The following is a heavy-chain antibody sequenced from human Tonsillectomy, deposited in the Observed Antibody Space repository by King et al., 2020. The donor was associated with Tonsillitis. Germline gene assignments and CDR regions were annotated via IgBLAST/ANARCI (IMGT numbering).Heavy chain of an antibody. J-gene: IGHJ4*02. Sequence: QLQESGPGLVKPSQTLSLTCTVSGGSISSGDYYWSWIRQPPGKGLEWIGYIYYSGSTYYNPSLKSRVTISVDTSKNQFSLKLSSVTAADTAVYYCARGISSSWYGIDNWGQGTLVTVSS. CDR2: IYYSGST. V-gene: IGHV4-30-4*01. CDR1: GGSISSGDYY. D-gene: IGHD6-13*01. CDR3: ARGISSSWYGIDN.